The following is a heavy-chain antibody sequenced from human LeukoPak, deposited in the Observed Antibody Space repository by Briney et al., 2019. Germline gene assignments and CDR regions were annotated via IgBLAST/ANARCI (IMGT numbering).Heavy chain of an antibody. V-gene: IGHV3-23*01. D-gene: IGHD3-10*01. CDR2: IRGGSGST. CDR3: ARDSGNYFGSPFDP. Sequence: GGSLRLSCEASGFSFSSFGMSWVRQAPGKGLEWVSLIRGGSGSTKYADSVKGRFTISRDIFKDTLYLQMSSLRAEDTAVYYCARDSGNYFGSPFDPWGQGTLVTVSS. J-gene: IGHJ5*02. CDR1: GFSFSSFG.